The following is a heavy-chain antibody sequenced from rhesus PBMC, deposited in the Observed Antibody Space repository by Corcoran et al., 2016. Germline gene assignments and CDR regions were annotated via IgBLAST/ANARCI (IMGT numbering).Heavy chain of an antibody. J-gene: IGHJ5-2*02. D-gene: IGHD6-31*01. CDR1: GGSISSSY. V-gene: IGHV4-169*01. Sequence: QLQLQESGPGLVKPSETLSVTCAVSGGSISSSYWSWIRQAPGKGLEWIGYIYGSGSRTTYHPSLEDRVTLSVDTSKNQFSRKLSSVNAADTAGYYCVGSEQRLSYNSLDVWGRGVLVTVSS. CDR3: VGSEQRLSYNSLDV. CDR2: IYGSGSRT.